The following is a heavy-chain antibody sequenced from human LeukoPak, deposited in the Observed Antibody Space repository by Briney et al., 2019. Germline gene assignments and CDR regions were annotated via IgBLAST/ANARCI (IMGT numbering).Heavy chain of an antibody. CDR1: GYTFTSYD. D-gene: IGHD3-3*01. J-gene: IGHJ6*03. V-gene: IGHV1-8*01. CDR2: MNTNSGST. Sequence: ASVTVSCTASGYTFTSYDINWVRQATGQGLEWMGWMNTNSGSTGYAQKFQGRVTMTRNTSTSTAYMELSSLRSEDTAVYYCARLYYDFWSGYLSEDYYYMDVWGKGTTVTVSS. CDR3: ARLYYDFWSGYLSEDYYYMDV.